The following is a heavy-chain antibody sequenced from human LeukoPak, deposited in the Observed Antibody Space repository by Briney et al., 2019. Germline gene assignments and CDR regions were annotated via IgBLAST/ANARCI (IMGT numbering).Heavy chain of an antibody. CDR1: GFTFSRYS. J-gene: IGHJ1*01. D-gene: IGHD2-21*02. CDR2: ISSSSSYI. V-gene: IGHV3-21*01. CDR3: AITVDCRATTDCYSYFHH. Sequence: GGSLRLSCAASGFTFSRYSMNWVRQAPGKGLEWVSSISSSSSYIYYADSVKGRFTISRDNAKDTLYLQVNSLRAEDTAVYYCAITVDCRATTDCYSYFHHWGQGTLVTVAS.